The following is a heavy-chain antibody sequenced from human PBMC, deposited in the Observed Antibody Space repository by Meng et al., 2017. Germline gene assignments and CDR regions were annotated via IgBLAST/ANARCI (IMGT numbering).Heavy chain of an antibody. CDR3: ARDRGYSYGDRRADY. D-gene: IGHD5-18*01. J-gene: IGHJ4*02. CDR2: ISSSSSYI. CDR1: GFTFSSYS. Sequence: GESLKISCAASGFTFSSYSMNWVRQAPGKGLEWVSSISSSSSYIYYADSVKGRFTISRDNAKNSLYLQMNSLRAEDTAVYYCARDRGYSYGDRRADYWGQGNLVNGAS. V-gene: IGHV3-21*01.